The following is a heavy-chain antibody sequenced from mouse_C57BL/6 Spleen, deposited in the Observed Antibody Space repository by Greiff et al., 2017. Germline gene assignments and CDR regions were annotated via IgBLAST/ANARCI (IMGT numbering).Heavy chain of an antibody. D-gene: IGHD1-1*01. J-gene: IGHJ4*01. CDR1: GYTFTSYW. Sequence: EVQLQQSGTVLARPGASVKMSCKTSGYTFTSYWMHWVKQRPGQGLEWIGAIYPGNSDTSYNQKFKGKAKLTAVTSASTAYMELSSLTNEDSAVYYGTREGDYYGSSHYYAMDYWGQGTSVTVSS. CDR2: IYPGNSDT. CDR3: TREGDYYGSSHYYAMDY. V-gene: IGHV1-5*01.